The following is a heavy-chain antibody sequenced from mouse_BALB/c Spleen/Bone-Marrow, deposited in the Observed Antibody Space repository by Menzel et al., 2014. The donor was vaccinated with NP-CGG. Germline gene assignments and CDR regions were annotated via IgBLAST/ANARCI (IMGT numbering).Heavy chain of an antibody. D-gene: IGHD2-3*01. CDR2: ISNGGGST. J-gene: IGHJ4*01. V-gene: IGHV5-12*02. Sequence: EVQLQQSGGGLVQPGGSLKLSCATSGFTFSDYYMYWVRQTPEKRLEWVAYISNGGGSTYYPDTVKGRFTISRDNAKNTLYLQMSRLKSADTAMYYCARRGWYYAMDYWGQGTSVTVSS. CDR1: GFTFSDYY. CDR3: ARRGWYYAMDY.